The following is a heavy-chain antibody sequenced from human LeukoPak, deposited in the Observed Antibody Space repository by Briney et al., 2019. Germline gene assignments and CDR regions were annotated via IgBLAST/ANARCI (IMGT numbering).Heavy chain of an antibody. V-gene: IGHV3-9*01. CDR2: ISWNSGSI. CDR1: GFTFDDYA. CDR3: AKDTGYYYDSSNHFT. J-gene: IGHJ5*02. D-gene: IGHD3-22*01. Sequence: GGSLRLSCAASGFTFDDYAMHWVRQAPGKGLEWVSGISWNSGSIGYADSVKGRFTISRDNAKNSLYLQMNSLRAEDTALYYCAKDTGYYYDSSNHFTWGQGTLVTVSP.